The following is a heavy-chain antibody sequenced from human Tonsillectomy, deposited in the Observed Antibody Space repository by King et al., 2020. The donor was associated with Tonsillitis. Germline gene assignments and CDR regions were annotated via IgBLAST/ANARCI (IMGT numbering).Heavy chain of an antibody. V-gene: IGHV3-30*02. J-gene: IGHJ4*02. CDR2: IRYDGSNK. CDR3: TKDSGGGGDYWGQGDY. Sequence: VQLVESGGGVVQPGGSLRLSCAASGFTFSSYGMHWVRQAPGKGLEWVTFIRYDGSNKFYADSVKGRFNISRDNSKNTLYLQMNSLRAEDTAVYYCTKDSGGGGDYWGQGDYWGQGTLVTVSS. D-gene: IGHD1-26*01. CDR1: GFTFSSYG.